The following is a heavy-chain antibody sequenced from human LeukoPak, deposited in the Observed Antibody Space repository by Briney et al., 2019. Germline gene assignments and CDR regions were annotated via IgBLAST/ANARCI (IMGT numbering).Heavy chain of an antibody. Sequence: SVKVAFKASGGTYSSYAISWVRQAPGQGLEWMGRIIPILGIANYAQKFQGRVTITADKSTSTAYMELSSLRSEDTAVYYCARDTMDSSGGPYFDYWGQGTPVTVSS. CDR1: GGTYSSYA. J-gene: IGHJ4*02. CDR2: IIPILGIA. V-gene: IGHV1-69*04. D-gene: IGHD6-19*01. CDR3: ARDTMDSSGGPYFDY.